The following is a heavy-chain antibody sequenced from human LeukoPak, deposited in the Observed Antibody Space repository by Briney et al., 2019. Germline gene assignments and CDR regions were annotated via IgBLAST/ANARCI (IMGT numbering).Heavy chain of an antibody. D-gene: IGHD2-21*01. CDR2: ISDGGAGT. Sequence: GGSLRLSCAASGFTFSSYAMSWVRHAPGKGLEGVSGISDGGAGTYYADSVRGRFTISRDNSENTLYLQMNSLRAEDTAVYYCAKDPFVFHYFDYWGQGTLVTVSS. CDR1: GFTFSSYA. CDR3: AKDPFVFHYFDY. V-gene: IGHV3-23*01. J-gene: IGHJ4*02.